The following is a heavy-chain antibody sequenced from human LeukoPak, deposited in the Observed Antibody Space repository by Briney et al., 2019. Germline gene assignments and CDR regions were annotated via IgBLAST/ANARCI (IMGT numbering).Heavy chain of an antibody. CDR2: IIPIFGTA. V-gene: IGHV1-69*05. CDR3: ARGARYYYYMDV. J-gene: IGHJ6*03. CDR1: GGTFSSYA. Sequence: SVKVSCKASGGTFSSYAISWVRQAPGQGLEWMGGIIPIFGTANYAQKFQGRVTITTDESTSTAYMELSSLRSEDTAVYYCARGARYYYYMDVWGKGTTVTVSS.